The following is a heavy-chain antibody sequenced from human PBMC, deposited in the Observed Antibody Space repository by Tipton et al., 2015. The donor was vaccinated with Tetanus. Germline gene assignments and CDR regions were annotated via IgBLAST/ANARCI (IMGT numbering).Heavy chain of an antibody. V-gene: IGHV4-34*01. J-gene: IGHJ4*02. CDR1: DGSFSAYY. Sequence: TLSLTCDVYDGSFSAYYWTWIRQPPGKGLEWIGEINHTGSTNYNPSLRRRVTISIGTSNNQFSLKLNSVTAADSAVYYCARGLIDDFLGSRIFFDSWGPATLVTVSS. CDR3: ARGLIDDFLGSRIFFDS. D-gene: IGHD2-8*01. CDR2: INHTGST.